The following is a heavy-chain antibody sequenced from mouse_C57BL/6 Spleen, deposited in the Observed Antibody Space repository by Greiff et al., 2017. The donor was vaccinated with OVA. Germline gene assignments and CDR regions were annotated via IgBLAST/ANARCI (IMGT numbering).Heavy chain of an antibody. CDR2: IYWDDDK. Sequence: ESGPGILQSSQTLSLTCSFSGFSLSTSGMGVSWIRQPSGKGLEWLAHIYWDDDKRYNPSLKSRLTISKDTSRNQVFLKITSVDTADTATYYCARRGLYYGSSYYFDYWGQGTTLTVSS. CDR1: GFSLSTSGMG. CDR3: ARRGLYYGSSYYFDY. D-gene: IGHD1-1*01. V-gene: IGHV8-12*01. J-gene: IGHJ2*01.